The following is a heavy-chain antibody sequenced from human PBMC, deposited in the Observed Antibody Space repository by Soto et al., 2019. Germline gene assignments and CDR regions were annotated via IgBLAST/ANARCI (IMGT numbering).Heavy chain of an antibody. V-gene: IGHV3-74*01. CDR1: GFTFSSYW. J-gene: IGHJ4*02. D-gene: IGHD2-2*01. Sequence: GGSLRLSCAASGFTFSSYWMHWVRQAPGKGLVLVSRINGDGSRTSHADSVKGRFSISRDNAKNTLYLQVNSLRAEDTAVYYCAKDGWGIVVVPAAHDYWGQGTLVTVSS. CDR2: INGDGSRT. CDR3: AKDGWGIVVVPAAHDY.